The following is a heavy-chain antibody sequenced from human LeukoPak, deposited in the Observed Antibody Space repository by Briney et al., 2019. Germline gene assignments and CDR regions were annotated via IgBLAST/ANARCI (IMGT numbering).Heavy chain of an antibody. V-gene: IGHV1-2*02. CDR2: INPNSGGT. D-gene: IGHD2-2*02. Sequence: ASVKVSCKASGYTFTGYYMHWVRQAPGQGLEWMGWINPNSGGTNYAQKFQGRVTMTRDTSATTAYMELSSLRSDDMAVYYCTLYNYWGQGTLVTVSS. CDR3: TLYNY. CDR1: GYTFTGYY. J-gene: IGHJ4*02.